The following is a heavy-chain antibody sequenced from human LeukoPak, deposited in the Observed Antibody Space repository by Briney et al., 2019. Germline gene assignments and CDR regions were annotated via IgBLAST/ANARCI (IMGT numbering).Heavy chain of an antibody. D-gene: IGHD5-24*01. CDR1: GFGFTSHG. J-gene: IGHJ4*02. V-gene: IGHV3-30*02. Sequence: PGGSLRLSCAASGFGFTSHGMNWVRQTPGKGLEWVAFIRSDGSNKYYADSVKGRFTISRDNSKNTLYLQMNSLRAEDTAVYYCAKDPSMATITSTFDYWGQGTLVTVSS. CDR3: AKDPSMATITSTFDY. CDR2: IRSDGSNK.